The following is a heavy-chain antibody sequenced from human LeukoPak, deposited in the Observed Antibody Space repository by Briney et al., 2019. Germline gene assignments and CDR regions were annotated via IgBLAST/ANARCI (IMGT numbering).Heavy chain of an antibody. CDR2: ISSSSSYI. Sequence: GGSLRLSCAASGFTFSSYSMNWVRQAPGKGLEWVSSISSSSSYIYYADSVKGRFTISRDNAKNSLYLQMNSLRAEDTAVYYCPRVKDSSSSSRYWGQGTLVTVSS. J-gene: IGHJ4*02. CDR3: PRVKDSSSSSRY. V-gene: IGHV3-21*01. D-gene: IGHD6-6*01. CDR1: GFTFSSYS.